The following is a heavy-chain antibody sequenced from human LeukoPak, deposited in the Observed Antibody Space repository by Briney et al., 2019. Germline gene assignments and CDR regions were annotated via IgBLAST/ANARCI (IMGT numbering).Heavy chain of an antibody. J-gene: IGHJ5*02. CDR2: ISSSSSYI. CDR3: ARARGIAQLAPTRDP. V-gene: IGHV3-21*01. CDR1: GFTFSSYS. Sequence: GGSLRLSCAASGFTFSSYSMNWVRQAPGKGLEWVSSISSSSSYIYYADSVKGRFTISRDNAKNSLYLQMNSLRAEDTAVYYCARARGIAQLAPTRDPWGQGTLVTVSS. D-gene: IGHD6-13*01.